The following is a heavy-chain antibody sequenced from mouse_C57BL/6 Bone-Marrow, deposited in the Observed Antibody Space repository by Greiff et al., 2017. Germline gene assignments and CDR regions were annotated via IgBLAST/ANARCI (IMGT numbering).Heavy chain of an antibody. Sequence: QVQLQQSGAELARPGASVKLSCKASGYTFTSYGISWVKQRTGQGLEWIGEIYPRSGNTYYNEKFKGKATLTADKSSSTAYMELRSLTSEDSAVYFCARKDSSGYGYAMDYWGQVTSVTVSS. CDR1: GYTFTSYG. D-gene: IGHD3-2*02. CDR2: IYPRSGNT. CDR3: ARKDSSGYGYAMDY. V-gene: IGHV1-81*01. J-gene: IGHJ4*01.